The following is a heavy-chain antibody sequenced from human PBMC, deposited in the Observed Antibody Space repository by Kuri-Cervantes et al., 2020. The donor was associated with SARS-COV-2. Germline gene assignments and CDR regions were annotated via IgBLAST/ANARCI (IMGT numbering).Heavy chain of an antibody. CDR3: ARGDYGMDV. V-gene: IGHV4-59*12. CDR2: IYYSGST. CDR1: GGSISSYY. D-gene: IGHD3-16*01. Sequence: GSLRLSCTVSGGSISSYYWSWIRQPPGKGLEWIGYIYYSGSTNYNPSLKSRVTISVDRSKNQFSLKLSSVTAADTAVYYCARGDYGMDVWGQGTMVTVSS. J-gene: IGHJ6*02.